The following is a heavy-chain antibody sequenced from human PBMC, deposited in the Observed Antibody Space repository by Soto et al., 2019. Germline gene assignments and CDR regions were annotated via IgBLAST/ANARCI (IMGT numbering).Heavy chain of an antibody. CDR2: IGTAGDP. V-gene: IGHV3-13*05. Sequence: GGSLRLSCAASGFTFSSYDMHWVRQATGKGLEWVSAIGTAGDPYYPGSVKGRFTISRENAKNSLYLQMNSLRAGDTAVYYYARGTLGTMALFDYWGQGTLVTVSS. J-gene: IGHJ4*02. CDR3: ARGTLGTMALFDY. D-gene: IGHD3-10*01. CDR1: GFTFSSYD.